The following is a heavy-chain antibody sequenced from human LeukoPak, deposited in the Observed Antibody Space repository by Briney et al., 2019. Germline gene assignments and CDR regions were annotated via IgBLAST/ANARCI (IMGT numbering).Heavy chain of an antibody. Sequence: SETLSLTCTVSGGSISSSSYYWGWVRQPPGKGLEWIGSIYYSGSTYYNPSLKSRVTISVDTSKNQFSLKLSSVTAADTAVYYCARRKGFGEFDIWGQGTMVTVSS. V-gene: IGHV4-39*01. D-gene: IGHD3-10*01. CDR3: ARRKGFGEFDI. CDR1: GGSISSSSYY. J-gene: IGHJ3*02. CDR2: IYYSGST.